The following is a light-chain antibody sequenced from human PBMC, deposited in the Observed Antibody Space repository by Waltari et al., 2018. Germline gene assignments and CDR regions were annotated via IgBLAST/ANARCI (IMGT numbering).Light chain of an antibody. CDR2: GAS. CDR1: QSVSSN. V-gene: IGKV3-15*01. J-gene: IGKJ2*03. CDR3: QQYNNWPPYS. Sequence: EIVMTRSPATLSVSPGERATLSCRASQSVSSNLAWYQQKPGQAPRLLIYGASTRATGIPARFSGSGSWTEFTLTISSLQSEDFAVYYCQQYNNWPPYSFGQGTKLEIK.